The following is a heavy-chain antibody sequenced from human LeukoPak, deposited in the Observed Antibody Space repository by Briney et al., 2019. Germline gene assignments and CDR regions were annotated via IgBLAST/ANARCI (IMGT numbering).Heavy chain of an antibody. CDR3: ARGTYYDSSGYSGVRLFDY. CDR1: GYTFSCYY. V-gene: IGHV1-2*02. Sequence: GASVKVSCKASGYTFSCYYMHWVRQAPGQGLEWMGWINPNTGRTNYAQKFQGRVTMTSDTSISTAYMGLNSLRSDDTAVYYCARGTYYDSSGYSGVRLFDYWGQGTLLTVSS. D-gene: IGHD3-22*01. CDR2: INPNTGRT. J-gene: IGHJ4*02.